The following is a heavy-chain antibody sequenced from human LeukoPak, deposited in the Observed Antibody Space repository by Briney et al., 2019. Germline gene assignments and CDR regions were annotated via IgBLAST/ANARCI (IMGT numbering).Heavy chain of an antibody. V-gene: IGHV3-15*01. J-gene: IGHJ4*02. CDR2: IKSKTDGGTT. Sequence: SGGSLRLSCAASGFTFSNAWMSWVRQAPGKGLEWVGRIKSKTDGGTTDYAAPVKGRFTISRDDSKNTLYLQMNSLKTEDTAVYYCTTDMMGAPFDYWGQGTLVTVSS. CDR3: TTDMMGAPFDY. D-gene: IGHD1-26*01. CDR1: GFTFSNAW.